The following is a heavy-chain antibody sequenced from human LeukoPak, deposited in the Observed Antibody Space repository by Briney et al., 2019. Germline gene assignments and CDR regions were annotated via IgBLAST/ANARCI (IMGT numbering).Heavy chain of an antibody. D-gene: IGHD6-13*01. J-gene: IGHJ4*02. CDR3: ARGGNQEYSSSWYSGY. CDR2: INPSGGST. CDR1: GYTFTSYY. Sequence: ASVKVSCKASGYTFTSYYMHWVRQAPGQGLEWMGIINPSGGSTSYAQKFQGIVTMTRDTSTSTVYMELSSLRSEDTAVYYCARGGNQEYSSSWYSGYWGQGTLVTVSS. V-gene: IGHV1-46*01.